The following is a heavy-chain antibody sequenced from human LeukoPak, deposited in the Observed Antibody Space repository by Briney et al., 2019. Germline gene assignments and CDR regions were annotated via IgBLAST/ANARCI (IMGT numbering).Heavy chain of an antibody. V-gene: IGHV4-59*01. Sequence: PSETLSLTCTVSGGSISSYYWSWIRQPPGKGLEWIGHINYSGSTNYNSPLKSRLTISLDTFKNQFSLKLTSVTAADTALYYCARAGTFYDILTGYYFWGQGTLVTVSS. J-gene: IGHJ4*02. CDR2: INYSGST. CDR1: GGSISSYY. CDR3: ARAGTFYDILTGYYF. D-gene: IGHD3-9*01.